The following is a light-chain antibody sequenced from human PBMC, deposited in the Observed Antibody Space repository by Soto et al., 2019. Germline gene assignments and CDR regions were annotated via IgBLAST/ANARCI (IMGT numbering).Light chain of an antibody. CDR3: QHYNSYSEA. J-gene: IGKJ1*01. Sequence: DIQMTQSPSSLSASVGDRVTITCLASQSISSYLNWYQQKPGKAPKLLIYKASTLKSGVPSRFSGSGPGTEFTLTISSLQPDDFATYYCQHYNSYSEAFGQGTKVDIK. CDR1: QSISSY. V-gene: IGKV1-5*03. CDR2: KAS.